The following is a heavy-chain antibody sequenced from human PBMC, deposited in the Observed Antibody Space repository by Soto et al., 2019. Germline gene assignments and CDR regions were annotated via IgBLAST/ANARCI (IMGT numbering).Heavy chain of an antibody. V-gene: IGHV3-23*01. J-gene: IGHJ4*02. CDR1: GFTFSSYA. CDR2: ISGSGGST. Sequence: GGSLRLSCAASGFTFSSYAMSWVRQAPGKGLEWVSAISGSGGSTYYADSVKGRFTISRDNSKNTLYLQMNSLRAEDTAVYYCAKAGRFTYYYDSSGYYDAHYFDYWGQGTLVTVSS. CDR3: AKAGRFTYYYDSSGYYDAHYFDY. D-gene: IGHD3-22*01.